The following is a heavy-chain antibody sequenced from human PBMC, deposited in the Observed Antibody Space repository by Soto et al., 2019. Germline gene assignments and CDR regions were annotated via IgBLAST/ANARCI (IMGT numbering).Heavy chain of an antibody. D-gene: IGHD5-12*01. CDR3: AKDFFVGRGYNEESMFHYFDY. Sequence: GGSLRLSCAASGFTFSSYAMSWVRQAPGKGLEWVSAISGSGGSTYYADSVKGRFTISRDNSKNTLYLQMNSLRAEDTAVYYCAKDFFVGRGYNEESMFHYFDYWGQGTLVTVSS. CDR1: GFTFSSYA. J-gene: IGHJ4*02. CDR2: ISGSGGST. V-gene: IGHV3-23*01.